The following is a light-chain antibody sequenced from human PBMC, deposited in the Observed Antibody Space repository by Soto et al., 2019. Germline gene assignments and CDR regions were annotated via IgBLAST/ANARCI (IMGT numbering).Light chain of an antibody. J-gene: IGLJ3*02. V-gene: IGLV2-14*01. CDR2: EVS. Sequence: QSALTQSASVSGSPGQSITLSCTGTSSDVGGHNYVSWYQQHPGKAPKLMIYEVSNRPSGVSNRFSGSKSGNTASLTISGLQAEDEADYYCTSYTSRSTWVFGGGTKVTVL. CDR3: TSYTSRSTWV. CDR1: SSDVGGHNY.